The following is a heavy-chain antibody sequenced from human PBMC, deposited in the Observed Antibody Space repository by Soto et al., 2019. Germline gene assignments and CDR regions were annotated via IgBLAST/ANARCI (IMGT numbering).Heavy chain of an antibody. CDR2: ISSSSSTI. D-gene: IGHD3-10*01. CDR3: ARDLGVRGVIITHYYYYYYMDV. Sequence: GGSLRLSCAASGFTFSSYSMNWVRQAPGKGLEWVSYISSSSSTIYYADSVKGRFTISRDNAKNSLYLQMNSLRAEDTAVYYCARDLGVRGVIITHYYYYYYMDVWGKGTTVTVSS. J-gene: IGHJ6*03. V-gene: IGHV3-48*01. CDR1: GFTFSSYS.